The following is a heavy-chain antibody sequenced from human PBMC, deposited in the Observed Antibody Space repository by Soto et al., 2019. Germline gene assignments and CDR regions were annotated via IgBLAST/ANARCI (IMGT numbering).Heavy chain of an antibody. V-gene: IGHV1-69*06. Sequence: QVQLVQSGAEVKKPGSSVKVSCKASGDTFSSSAISWVRQAPGQGLQWMGGIIPIFGTVTYAQKFQGRVTMTADKSTSTAYMELSRLRPEDTAVYYCARGGYCRSTNCYGGANWFDPWGQGTLVTVSS. J-gene: IGHJ5*02. D-gene: IGHD2-2*01. CDR3: ARGGYCRSTNCYGGANWFDP. CDR2: IIPIFGTV. CDR1: GDTFSSSA.